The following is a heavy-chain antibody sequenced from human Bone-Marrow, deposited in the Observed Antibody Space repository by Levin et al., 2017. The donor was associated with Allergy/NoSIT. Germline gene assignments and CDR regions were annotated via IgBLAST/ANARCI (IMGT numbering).Heavy chain of an antibody. J-gene: IGHJ4*02. CDR3: ARIEPYGIYYFHY. D-gene: IGHD1-14*01. CDR2: IYYSGST. Sequence: SETLSLTCTVSGGSISRGDYYWSWIRQPPGKGLEWIGYIYYSGSTYYSPSLESRLTISVDTSRNQFSLKLTSVTAADTAVYYCARIEPYGIYYFHYWGQGALVTVSS. V-gene: IGHV4-30-4*01. CDR1: GGSISRGDYY.